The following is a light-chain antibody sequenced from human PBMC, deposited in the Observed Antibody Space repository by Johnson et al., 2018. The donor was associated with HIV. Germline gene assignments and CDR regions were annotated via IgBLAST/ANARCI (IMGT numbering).Light chain of an antibody. J-gene: IGLJ1*01. CDR2: DND. CDR1: SSNIGNNY. Sequence: QPVLTQPPSVSAAPGQKVTISCSGSSSNIGNNYVSWYQQLPGTAPKLLIYDNDKRPSGISDRFSASKSGTSATLGITGLQTGAEADYYCGTWDSYLTAGVFGSGTKVTVL. V-gene: IGLV1-51*01. CDR3: GTWDSYLTAGV.